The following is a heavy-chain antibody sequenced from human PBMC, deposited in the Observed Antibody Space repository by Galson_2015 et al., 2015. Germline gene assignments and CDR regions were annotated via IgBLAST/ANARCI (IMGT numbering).Heavy chain of an antibody. CDR2: IFSNDEK. J-gene: IGHJ3*02. V-gene: IGHV2-26*01. CDR1: GFSLSNARMG. CDR3: ARTEQQLVRLDAFDI. D-gene: IGHD6-13*01. Sequence: PALVKPTQTLTLTCTVSGFSLSNARMGVSWIRQPPGKALEWLAHIFSNDEKSYSTPLKSRLTISKDTSKSQVVLTMTNMDPVDTATYYCARTEQQLVRLDAFDIWGQGTMVTVSS.